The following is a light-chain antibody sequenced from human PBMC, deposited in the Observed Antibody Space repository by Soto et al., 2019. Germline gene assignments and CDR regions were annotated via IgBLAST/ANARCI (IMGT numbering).Light chain of an antibody. CDR3: QQCAHSPLA. Sequence: ENVLTQSPGTLSLSPGERATLSCRASQSVDNNYLAWFQQKPGQAPRLLIYDASSRATGIPDRFSGSGSGTDFTLTISRLEPEDFAVYYCQQCAHSPLAFGGGTKVEIK. CDR1: QSVDNNY. CDR2: DAS. J-gene: IGKJ4*01. V-gene: IGKV3-20*01.